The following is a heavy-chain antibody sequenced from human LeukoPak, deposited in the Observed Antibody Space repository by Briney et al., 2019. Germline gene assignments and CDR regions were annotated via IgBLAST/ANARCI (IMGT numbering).Heavy chain of an antibody. V-gene: IGHV3-74*01. J-gene: IGHJ4*02. D-gene: IGHD3-10*01. CDR2: INGEGGT. CDR1: GFTFSHYA. Sequence: GGSLRLSCAASGFTFSHYAMHWVRQAPGKGLVWVSRINGEGGTSYADSVKGRFTISRDNAKNTVHLQMNSLRAEDTAVYYCARDLVYGSGSCGHWGQGTLVTVSS. CDR3: ARDLVYGSGSCGH.